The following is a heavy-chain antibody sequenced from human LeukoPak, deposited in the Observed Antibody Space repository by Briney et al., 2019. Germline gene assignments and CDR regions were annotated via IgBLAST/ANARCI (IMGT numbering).Heavy chain of an antibody. J-gene: IGHJ4*02. V-gene: IGHV3-23*01. CDR3: AHPGVAGTVTYFDY. D-gene: IGHD6-19*01. Sequence: PGGSLRLSCAASGFTFSSYAMSWVRQAPGKGLEWVSAISGSGGSTYYADSVKGRFTISRDNSKNTLYLQMNSLRAEDTAVYYCAHPGVAGTVTYFDYWGQGTLVTVSS. CDR2: ISGSGGST. CDR1: GFTFSSYA.